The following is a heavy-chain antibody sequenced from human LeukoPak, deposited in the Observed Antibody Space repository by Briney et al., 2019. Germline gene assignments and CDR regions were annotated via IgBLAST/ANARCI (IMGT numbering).Heavy chain of an antibody. CDR2: INTNTGKP. V-gene: IGHV7-4-1*02. D-gene: IGHD1-26*01. Sequence: ASVKVTCKASGYTFTSYAMNWVRQAPGQGLAWMGWINTNTGKPTYAQGFTGRFVFSLDTSVSTAYLQISSLKAEDTAVYYCARVSCELLLGIVGNAFDIWGQGKMVTVSS. J-gene: IGHJ3*02. CDR1: GYTFTSYA. CDR3: ARVSCELLLGIVGNAFDI.